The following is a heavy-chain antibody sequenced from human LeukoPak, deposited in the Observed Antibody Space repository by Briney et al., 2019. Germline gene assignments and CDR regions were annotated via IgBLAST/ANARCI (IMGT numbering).Heavy chain of an antibody. CDR1: GLTFSDYY. D-gene: IGHD3-22*01. V-gene: IGHV3-11*04. CDR2: ISSSGSTI. CDR3: AIQITMIVVVPYFDY. Sequence: GESLRLPCAASGLTFSDYYMTWIRQPPGKGLEWVAYISSSGSTIYSADSVKGRFTVSRDNAKNSLFLHMNSLRAEDTAIYYCAIQITMIVVVPYFDYWGQGTLVTVSS. J-gene: IGHJ4*02.